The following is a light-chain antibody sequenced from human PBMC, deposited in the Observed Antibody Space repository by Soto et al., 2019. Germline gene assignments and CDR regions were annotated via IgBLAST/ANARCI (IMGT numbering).Light chain of an antibody. J-gene: IGKJ1*01. V-gene: IGKV3-15*01. CDR3: QQYDDWPPWT. Sequence: EIVMTQSPATLSVSPGERVTLSCRANESVSSNLAWYQQTPGQAPRLLMYGASTRATDIPDRFSGSGSGTEFTLTISSLQSEDFAVYYCQQYDDWPPWTFGQGTRVEIK. CDR2: GAS. CDR1: ESVSSN.